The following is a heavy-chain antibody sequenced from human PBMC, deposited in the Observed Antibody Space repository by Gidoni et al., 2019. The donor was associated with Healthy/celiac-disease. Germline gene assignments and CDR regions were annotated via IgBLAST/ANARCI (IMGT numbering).Heavy chain of an antibody. D-gene: IGHD3-10*01. CDR3: ARRITMVRGVKAHCFDY. CDR1: GGSISSISYY. V-gene: IGHV4-39*01. J-gene: IGHJ4*02. CDR2: IYDSGST. Sequence: QLQLQESGPGLVTPSATLSLTCTVSGGSISSISYYWGWIRQPPGKGLEWIGSIYDSGSTDYNPSRKSRVTISVDTSKNQCSLKLSSVTAADTAVYYCARRITMVRGVKAHCFDYWGQGTLVTVSS.